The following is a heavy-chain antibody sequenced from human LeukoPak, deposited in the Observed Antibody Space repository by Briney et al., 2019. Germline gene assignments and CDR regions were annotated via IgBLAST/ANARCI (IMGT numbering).Heavy chain of an antibody. J-gene: IGHJ6*03. Sequence: SETLSLTCTVSGGSISSYYWSWIRQPPGKGLEWIGYIYCSGSTNYNPSLKSRVTIPVDTSKNQFSLKLSSVTAADTAVYYCARGGGSSNYYYYYYMDVWGKGTTVTVSS. CDR2: IYCSGST. CDR1: GGSISSYY. CDR3: ARGGGSSNYYYYYYMDV. V-gene: IGHV4-59*01. D-gene: IGHD6-13*01.